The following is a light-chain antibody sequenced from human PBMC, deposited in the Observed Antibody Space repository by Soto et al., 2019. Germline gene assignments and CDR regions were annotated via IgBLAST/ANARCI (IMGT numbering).Light chain of an antibody. CDR3: TPYISRITSL. Sequence: SVLTQAPSVSGSPGQAITLSCTGTSSDVGGYNYVSWYQQHPGKALKVMIYEVSNRPSGVSNRFSGSKSVTTASLTISGLQADYVAGYYCTPYISRITSLFGSGT. CDR1: SSDVGGYNY. CDR2: EVS. J-gene: IGLJ3*02. V-gene: IGLV2-14*01.